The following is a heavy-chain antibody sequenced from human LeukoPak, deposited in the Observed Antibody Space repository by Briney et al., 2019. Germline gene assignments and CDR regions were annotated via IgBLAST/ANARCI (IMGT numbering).Heavy chain of an antibody. CDR2: ISYDGSNK. Sequence: GRSLRLSCAASGFTFSSYAMHWVRQAPGKGLEWVAVISYDGSNKYYADSVKGRFTISRDNSKNTLYLQMNSQRAEDTAVYYCARVQGRYSYGSGFDYWGQGTLVTVSS. V-gene: IGHV3-30*04. D-gene: IGHD5-18*01. CDR3: ARVQGRYSYGSGFDY. CDR1: GFTFSSYA. J-gene: IGHJ4*02.